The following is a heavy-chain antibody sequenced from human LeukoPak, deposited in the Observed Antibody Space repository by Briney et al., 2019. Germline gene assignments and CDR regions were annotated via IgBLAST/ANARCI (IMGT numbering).Heavy chain of an antibody. CDR3: ARGRERYTFDY. CDR2: IKQDGSEK. CDR1: GFTFSSYW. J-gene: IGHJ4*02. Sequence: GGSLRLSCAASGFTFSSYWMSWVRKAPGKGLEWVANIKQDGSEKYYVDSVKGRFTISRDNAKNSLYLQMNSLRAEDTAVYYCARGRERYTFDYWGQGTLVTVSS. D-gene: IGHD1-26*01. V-gene: IGHV3-7*03.